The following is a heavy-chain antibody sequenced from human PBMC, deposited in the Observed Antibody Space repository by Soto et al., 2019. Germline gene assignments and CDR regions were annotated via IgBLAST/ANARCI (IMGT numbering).Heavy chain of an antibody. CDR1: GFTFSSYA. CDR2: ISGSGGST. D-gene: IGHD3-3*01. Sequence: GGSLRLSCAASGFTFSSYAMSWVRQAPGKGLEWVSAISGSGGSTYYADSVKGRFTISRDNSKNTLYLQMNSLRAEDTAVYYCAKAPPLSSTIDYYYYGMDVWGQGTTVTVSS. V-gene: IGHV3-23*01. J-gene: IGHJ6*02. CDR3: AKAPPLSSTIDYYYYGMDV.